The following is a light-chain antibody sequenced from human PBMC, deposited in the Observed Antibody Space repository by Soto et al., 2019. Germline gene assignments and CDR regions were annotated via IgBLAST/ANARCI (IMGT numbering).Light chain of an antibody. Sequence: QSVLTQPASVSGSPGQSITISCTGTSSDVGSYNPVSWYQQHPGKAPKLMICEGSKRPSAVSSRFSGSKSGNTASLTISGLQAEDEADYYCCSYAGSSIPYVFGTGTKVTVL. CDR1: SSDVGSYNP. J-gene: IGLJ1*01. V-gene: IGLV2-23*01. CDR3: CSYAGSSIPYV. CDR2: EGS.